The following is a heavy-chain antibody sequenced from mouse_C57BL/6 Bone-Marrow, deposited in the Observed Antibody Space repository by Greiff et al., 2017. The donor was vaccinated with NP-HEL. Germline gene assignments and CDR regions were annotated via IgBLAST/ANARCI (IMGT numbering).Heavy chain of an antibody. CDR1: GYSITSGYY. V-gene: IGHV3-6*01. J-gene: IGHJ2*01. D-gene: IGHD1-1*01. Sequence: EVQVVESGPGLVKPSQSLSLTCSVTGYSITSGYYWNWIRQFPGNKLEWMGYISYDGSKNYNPSLKNRISITRDTSKNQFFRKLNSVTTEDTATYYCARDPPQYYGSSYDYWGQGTTLTVSS. CDR3: ARDPPQYYGSSYDY. CDR2: ISYDGSK.